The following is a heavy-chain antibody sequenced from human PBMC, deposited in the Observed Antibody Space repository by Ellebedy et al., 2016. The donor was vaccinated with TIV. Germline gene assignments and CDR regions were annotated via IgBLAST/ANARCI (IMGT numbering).Heavy chain of an antibody. CDR1: GFTVSYTY. Sequence: GGSLRLSCAASGFTVSYTYMSWVRQAPGKGLEWVSVIHTGGDTYYADSVKGRFTTSRDSSKNTLYLQMNSLRAEDTAVYYCARRITGTYGDDALDIWGQGTMVTVSS. CDR2: IHTGGDT. D-gene: IGHD1-20*01. J-gene: IGHJ3*02. V-gene: IGHV3-53*01. CDR3: ARRITGTYGDDALDI.